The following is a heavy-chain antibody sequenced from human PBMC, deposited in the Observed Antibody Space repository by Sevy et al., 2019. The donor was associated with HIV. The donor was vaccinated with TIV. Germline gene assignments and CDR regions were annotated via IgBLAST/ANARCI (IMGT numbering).Heavy chain of an antibody. V-gene: IGHV3-23*01. CDR2: ISGSGGST. J-gene: IGHJ1*01. Sequence: GGSLRLSCAASGFTFSSYAMSWVRQAPGKGLEWVSAISGSGGSTYYADSVKGRFTISRDNSKNTLYLQMNSLRAEDTAVYYCAKSLQIPGSVSYPWLFQHWGQGTLVTVSS. CDR3: AKSLQIPGSVSYPWLFQH. D-gene: IGHD3-10*01. CDR1: GFTFSSYA.